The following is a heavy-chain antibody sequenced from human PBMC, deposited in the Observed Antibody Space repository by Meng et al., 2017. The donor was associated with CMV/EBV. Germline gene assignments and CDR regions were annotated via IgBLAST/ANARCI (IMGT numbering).Heavy chain of an antibody. J-gene: IGHJ6*02. CDR2: ISSSGSTI. CDR1: GFTFSSYE. Sequence: GGSLRLSCAASGFTFSSYEMNWVRQAPGKGLEWASYISSSGSTIYYADSVKGRFTISRDNAKNSLYLQMNSLRAEDTAVYYCARSSSWYFQTDYYYYGMDVWGQGTTVTVSS. D-gene: IGHD6-13*01. V-gene: IGHV3-48*03. CDR3: ARSSSWYFQTDYYYYGMDV.